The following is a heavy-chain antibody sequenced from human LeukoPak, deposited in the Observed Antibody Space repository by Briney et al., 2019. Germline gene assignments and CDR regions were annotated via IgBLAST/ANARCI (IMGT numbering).Heavy chain of an antibody. Sequence: GGSLRLSCAASGFTVSSNYMSWVRQAPGKGLEWVSVIYSGGSTYYADSVKGGFTISRDNSKNTLYLQMNSLRAEDTAVYYCARGHSSSWYLDYWGQGTLVTVSS. CDR3: ARGHSSSWYLDY. CDR2: IYSGGST. D-gene: IGHD6-13*01. V-gene: IGHV3-66*01. CDR1: GFTVSSNY. J-gene: IGHJ4*02.